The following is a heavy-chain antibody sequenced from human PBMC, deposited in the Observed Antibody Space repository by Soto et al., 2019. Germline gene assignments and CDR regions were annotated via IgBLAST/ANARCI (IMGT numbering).Heavy chain of an antibody. J-gene: IGHJ6*02. CDR3: AKCRGLGSPFYYDMDV. D-gene: IGHD1-26*01. CDR1: GFTFSSYA. Sequence: VQLLESGGGLVQPGGSLRLFCAASGFTFSSYAMSWVRQAPGKGLEWVSVISGSGGSTYYADSVKGRLTISRDNSKNTLYLQMNSLRVEDTAVFYCAKCRGLGSPFYYDMDVWGQGTTVTVSS. CDR2: ISGSGGST. V-gene: IGHV3-23*01.